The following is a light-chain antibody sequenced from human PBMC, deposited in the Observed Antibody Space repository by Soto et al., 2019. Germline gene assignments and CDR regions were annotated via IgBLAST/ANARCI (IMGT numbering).Light chain of an antibody. CDR1: GSDIGGYNY. V-gene: IGLV2-14*01. CDR3: SSFTTSTTLYV. J-gene: IGLJ1*01. CDR2: EVS. Sequence: QSALNQPASVSGSPGQSITISCTGTGSDIGGYNYVSWYQRHPGKVPKLIIFEVSTRPSGVSNRFSGSKSGNTASLTISGLQADDEADYYCSSFTTSTTLYVFGTGTKVTVL.